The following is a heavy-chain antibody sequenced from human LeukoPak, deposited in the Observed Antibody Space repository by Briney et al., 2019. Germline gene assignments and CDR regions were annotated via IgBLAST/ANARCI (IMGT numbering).Heavy chain of an antibody. CDR3: ARVRALKVTTSGMDV. D-gene: IGHD4-17*01. J-gene: IGHJ6*02. Sequence: SETLSLTCAVYGGSFSGYYWSWIRQPPGKGLEWIGEINHSGSTNYNPPLKSRVTISVDTSKNQFSLKLSSVTAADTAVYYCARVRALKVTTSGMDVWGQGTTVTVSS. V-gene: IGHV4-34*01. CDR2: INHSGST. CDR1: GGSFSGYY.